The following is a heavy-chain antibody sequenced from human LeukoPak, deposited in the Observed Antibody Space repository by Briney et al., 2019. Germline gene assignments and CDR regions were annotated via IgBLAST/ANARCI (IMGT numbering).Heavy chain of an antibody. J-gene: IGHJ4*02. CDR2: IYYSGST. Sequence: SETLSLTCTVSGGSISSGDYYWSWIRQPPGKGLEWIGYIYYSGSTYYNPSLKSRVTISVDTSQNQFSLNLSSVTAADTAVYCARVRYRAYVPRYFFDYWGQGTLVTVSS. V-gene: IGHV4-30-4*01. CDR3: ARVRYRAYVPRYFFDY. D-gene: IGHD5-12*01. CDR1: GGSISSGDYY.